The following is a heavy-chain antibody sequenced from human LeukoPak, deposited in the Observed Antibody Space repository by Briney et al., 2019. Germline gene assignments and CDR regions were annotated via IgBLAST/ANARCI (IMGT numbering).Heavy chain of an antibody. CDR3: GRDYYGSGSSSDY. CDR1: GFTFSSYR. CDR2: ISSSSSYT. J-gene: IGHJ4*02. D-gene: IGHD3-10*01. Sequence: GGSLRLSCAASGFTFSSYRMNWVRQAPGKGLEWVSSISSSSSYTYYADSVKGRFTISRDNAKNSLYLQMNSLGAEDTAVYHCGRDYYGSGSSSDYWGQGTLVTVPS. V-gene: IGHV3-21*06.